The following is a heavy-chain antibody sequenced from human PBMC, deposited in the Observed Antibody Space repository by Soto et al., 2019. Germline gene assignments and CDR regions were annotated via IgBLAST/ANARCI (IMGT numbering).Heavy chain of an antibody. CDR1: GFTFSSYG. V-gene: IGHV3-30*18. J-gene: IGHJ6*02. CDR2: ISYDGSNK. CDR3: AKEGEDYYGKDV. Sequence: PGXSLTLSCAASGFTFSSYGMHCVRQAPGKGLEWVAVISYDGSNKYYADSVKGRFTISRDNSKNTLYLQMNSLRAEVTAVYYCAKEGEDYYGKDVWGQGTTVTVS. D-gene: IGHD2-21*01.